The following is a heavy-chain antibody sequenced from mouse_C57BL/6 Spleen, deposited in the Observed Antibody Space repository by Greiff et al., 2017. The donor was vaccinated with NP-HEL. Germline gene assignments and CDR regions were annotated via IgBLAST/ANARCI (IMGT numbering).Heavy chain of an antibody. CDR3: ARGGMTTPVVGYYAMDY. J-gene: IGHJ4*01. V-gene: IGHV1-22*01. Sequence: EVQLQQSGPELVKPGASVKMSCKASGYTFTDYNMHWVKQSHGKSLEWIGYINPNNGGTSYNQKFKGKATLTVNKSSSTAYMELRSLTSEDSAVYYCARGGMTTPVVGYYAMDYWGQGTSVTVSS. CDR1: GYTFTDYN. CDR2: INPNNGGT. D-gene: IGHD1-1*01.